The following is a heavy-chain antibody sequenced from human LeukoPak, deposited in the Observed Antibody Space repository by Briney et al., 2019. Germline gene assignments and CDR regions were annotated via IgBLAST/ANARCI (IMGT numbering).Heavy chain of an antibody. CDR2: ISGYNGNT. CDR3: ARDARPGSYFYY. J-gene: IGHJ4*02. V-gene: IGHV1-18*01. Sequence: ASVKVSCKASGYTFTSYGISWVRQAPGQGLEWMGWISGYNGNTNYAEKFQGRVTMTTDTSTSTAYMEVRSLRSDDTAVYYCARDARPGSYFYYWGQGTLVTVSS. CDR1: GYTFTSYG. D-gene: IGHD1-26*01.